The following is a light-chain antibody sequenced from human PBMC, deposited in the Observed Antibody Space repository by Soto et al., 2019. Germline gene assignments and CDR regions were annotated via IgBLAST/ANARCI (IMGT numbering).Light chain of an antibody. J-gene: IGLJ2*01. CDR3: AAWDDSLNGHVV. CDR1: NSNIESNT. V-gene: IGLV1-44*01. CDR2: SNN. Sequence: QSVLTQPPSASGTPGQRVTISCSGSNSNIESNTVNWYQQLPGTAPQLLIYSNNQRPSGVPDRFSGSKSGTSASLAISGLQSDEEADYYCAAWDDSLNGHVVFGGGTKLTVL.